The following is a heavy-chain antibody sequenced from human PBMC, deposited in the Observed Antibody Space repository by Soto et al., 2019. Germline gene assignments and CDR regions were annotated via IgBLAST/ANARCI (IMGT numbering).Heavy chain of an antibody. D-gene: IGHD1-26*01. CDR1: GGSFSAYY. J-gene: IGHJ4*02. CDR2: INHSGST. CDR3: ARVRWDQPWVFDY. Sequence: LSLTCAVYGGSFSAYYWSWIRQPPGKGLEWIGEINHSGSTNYNPSLKSRVTISVDTSKNQFSLKLTSVTAADTAVYYCARVRWDQPWVFDYWGQGTLVTVSS. V-gene: IGHV4-34*01.